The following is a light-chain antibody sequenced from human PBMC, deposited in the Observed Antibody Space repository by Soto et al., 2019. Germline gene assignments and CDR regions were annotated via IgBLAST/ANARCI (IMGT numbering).Light chain of an antibody. CDR2: AAS. CDR1: QSISSY. V-gene: IGKV1-39*01. CDR3: QHYNSYSEA. J-gene: IGKJ1*01. Sequence: DLQMTQSPSSLSAAVGDRVTLTSWASQSISSYLNWYQQKPGKAPKLLIYAASSLQSGVPSRFSGSGSGTEFTLTISSLQPDDFATYYCQHYNSYSEAFGQGTKVDI.